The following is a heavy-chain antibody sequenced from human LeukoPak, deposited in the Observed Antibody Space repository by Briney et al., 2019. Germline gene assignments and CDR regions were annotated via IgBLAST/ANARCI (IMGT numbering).Heavy chain of an antibody. CDR1: GFTVSGNY. CDR3: AGGNTWPGLSY. V-gene: IGHV3-53*01. D-gene: IGHD6-25*01. J-gene: IGHJ4*02. CDR2: IYTAGST. Sequence: PGGSLRLSCAASGFTVSGNYMSWVRQAPGKGLEWVSVIYTAGSTYNADSVKGRFTISRDKSKNTLYLQMNTLRAEDPAVYFCAGGNTWPGLSYWGQGTLLTVSS.